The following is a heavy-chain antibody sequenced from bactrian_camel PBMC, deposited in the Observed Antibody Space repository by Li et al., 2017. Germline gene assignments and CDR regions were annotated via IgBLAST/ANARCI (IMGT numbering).Heavy chain of an antibody. J-gene: IGHJ4*01. Sequence: HVQLVESGGGSVQAGGSLRLSCAASDSIVNTNCMAWFRQAQGKEREGVAAVGRDGTTVYSDSVQGRFTITRDNAKNALYLQMNDLVLDDTAIYYCAAAGMGYLSRGVLLTQRVYNYWSQGTQVTVS. CDR2: VGRDGTT. CDR1: DSIVNTNC. CDR3: AAAGMGYLSRGVLLTQRVYNY. V-gene: IGHV3S53*01. D-gene: IGHD3*01.